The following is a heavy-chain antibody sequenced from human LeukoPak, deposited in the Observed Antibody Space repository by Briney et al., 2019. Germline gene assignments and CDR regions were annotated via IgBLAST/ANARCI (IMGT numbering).Heavy chain of an antibody. V-gene: IGHV3-7*01. CDR2: IKQDGSEK. CDR1: GFTFSNYW. CDR3: SRDLGVVVAATSFDI. Sequence: GGSLRLSCADSGFTFSNYWMSWVRQAPGKGLEWVANIKQDGSEKYYVDSVKGRFTISRDNAKNSLSLQMNSLRAEDTAVYYWSRDLGVVVAATSFDIWGQGTMVTVSS. D-gene: IGHD2-15*01. J-gene: IGHJ3*02.